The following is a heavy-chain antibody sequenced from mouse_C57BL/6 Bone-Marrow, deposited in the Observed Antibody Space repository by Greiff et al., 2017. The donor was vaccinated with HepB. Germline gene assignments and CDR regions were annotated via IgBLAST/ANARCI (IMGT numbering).Heavy chain of an antibody. J-gene: IGHJ3*01. CDR1: GYAFTNYL. V-gene: IGHV1-54*01. CDR2: INPGSGGT. D-gene: IGHD2-1*01. Sequence: VQLQQSGAELVRPGPSVKVSCKASGYAFTNYLIEWVKQRPGQGLEWIGVINPGSGGTNYNEKFKGKATLTADKSSSTAYMQLSSLTSEDSAVYFCARNYGIPFAYWGQGTLVTVSA. CDR3: ARNYGIPFAY.